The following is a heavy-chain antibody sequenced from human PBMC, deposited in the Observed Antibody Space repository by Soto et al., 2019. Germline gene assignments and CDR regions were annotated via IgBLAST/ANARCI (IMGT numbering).Heavy chain of an antibody. CDR2: IDYNGVT. CDR1: GGSIYRSGYY. V-gene: IGHV4-39*01. J-gene: IGHJ4*02. CDR3: GKVLVGATGHTDSDS. D-gene: IGHD2-15*01. Sequence: PSETLSHTCTVSGGSIYRSGYYWGWIRQPPGRGLEWIGNIDYNGVTYSNPSLKSRVTISRDTSKNQFSLKLTSVTAADTALYYCGKVLVGATGHTDSDSWGPGTLVTVSS.